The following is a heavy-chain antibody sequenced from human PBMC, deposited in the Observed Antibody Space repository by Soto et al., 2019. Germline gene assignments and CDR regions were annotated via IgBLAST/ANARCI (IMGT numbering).Heavy chain of an antibody. D-gene: IGHD6-19*01. CDR2: ISGSGASS. CDR1: GFTFSSYA. J-gene: IGHJ5*02. CDR3: AKDGSVWYPLNWFDP. V-gene: IGHV3-23*01. Sequence: VGSLRLSCAASGFTFSSYAMSWVRQAPGKGLEWVSSISGSGASSLYADSVKGRFTISRDNSKNTLYLQMSGLRAEDTAVYYCAKDGSVWYPLNWFDPWGQGTQVTVSS.